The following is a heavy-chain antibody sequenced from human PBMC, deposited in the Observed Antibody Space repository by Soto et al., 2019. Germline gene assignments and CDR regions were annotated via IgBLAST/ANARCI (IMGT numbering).Heavy chain of an antibody. CDR3: ARTPYSGYVHTFDY. CDR2: ISYDGSNK. Sequence: GGSLRLSCAASGFTFSSYGMHWVRQAPGKGLEWVAVISYDGSNKYYVDSVKGRFTISRDNSKNTLYLQMNSLRPEDTAVYFCARTPYSGYVHTFDYWGQGTLVTVSS. V-gene: IGHV3-30*03. J-gene: IGHJ4*02. CDR1: GFTFSSYG. D-gene: IGHD5-12*01.